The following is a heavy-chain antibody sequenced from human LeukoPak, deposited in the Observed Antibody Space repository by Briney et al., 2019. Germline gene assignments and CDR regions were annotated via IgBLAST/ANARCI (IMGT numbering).Heavy chain of an antibody. CDR2: IYYNGST. CDR1: GGSFSIYY. V-gene: IGHV4-59*08. J-gene: IGHJ4*02. D-gene: IGHD3-22*01. CDR3: ARRPPHYYDSSGYYDY. Sequence: SETLSLTCTVSGGSFSIYYWSCMREPPGKGAEGIGYIYYNGSTNYNPSLKSRVTISVDTSQNQFSLKLSSVTAADTAVYYCARRPPHYYDSSGYYDYWGQGTLVTVSS.